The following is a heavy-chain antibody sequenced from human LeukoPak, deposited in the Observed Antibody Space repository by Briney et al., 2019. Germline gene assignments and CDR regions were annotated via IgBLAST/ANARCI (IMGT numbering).Heavy chain of an antibody. CDR2: INHSGST. Sequence: DPSETLSLTCAVYGGSFSGYYWSWIRQPPGKGLEWIGEINHSGSTNYNPSLKSRVTISVDTSKNQFSLKLSSVTAADTAVYYCAREWGRTYYYYMDVWGKGTTVTVSS. D-gene: IGHD2-8*01. J-gene: IGHJ6*03. CDR1: GGSFSGYY. V-gene: IGHV4-34*01. CDR3: AREWGRTYYYYMDV.